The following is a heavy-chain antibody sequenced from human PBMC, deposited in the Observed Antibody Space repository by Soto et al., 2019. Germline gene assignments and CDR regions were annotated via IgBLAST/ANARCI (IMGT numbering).Heavy chain of an antibody. CDR1: AFNFSSYW. CDR3: ARGGSGNYYVLWEDISNYYGMDV. CDR2: ISHEGSST. J-gene: IGHJ6*02. V-gene: IGHV3-74*01. D-gene: IGHD3-22*01. Sequence: GGSMRLSCAASAFNFSSYWMHWVRQAPGKGLVWVSHISHEGSSTSYADSVKGRFTISRDNAKNTLYLQMNSLRAEDTAVYYCARGGSGNYYVLWEDISNYYGMDVWGQETTVT.